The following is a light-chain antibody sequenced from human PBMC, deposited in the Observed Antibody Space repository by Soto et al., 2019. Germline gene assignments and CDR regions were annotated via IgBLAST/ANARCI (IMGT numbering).Light chain of an antibody. CDR3: AAWDDSLNGVV. J-gene: IGLJ2*01. CDR1: SSNIGAGYD. CDR2: SNN. Sequence: QPVLTQPPSVSGAPGQRVTISCTGSSSNIGAGYDVHWYQQLPGTAPKLLIYSNNQRPSGVPDRFSGSKSATSASLAISGLQSEDEADYYCAAWDDSLNGVVFGGGTKLTV. V-gene: IGLV1-40*01.